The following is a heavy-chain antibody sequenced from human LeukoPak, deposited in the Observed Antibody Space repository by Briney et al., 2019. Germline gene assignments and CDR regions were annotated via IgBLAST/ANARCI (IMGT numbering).Heavy chain of an antibody. Sequence: SETLSLTCAVSGGSISSGGYSWSWIRQPPGKGLEWIGYIYHSGSTYYNPSLKSRVTISVDRSKNQFSLKLSSVTAADTAVYYCARDQVGGLLRFLEWPKLVRPLGPTIGWFDPWGQGTLVTVSS. CDR3: ARDQVGGLLRFLEWPKLVRPLGPTIGWFDP. J-gene: IGHJ5*02. CDR2: IYHSGST. CDR1: GGSISSGGYS. D-gene: IGHD3-3*01. V-gene: IGHV4-30-2*01.